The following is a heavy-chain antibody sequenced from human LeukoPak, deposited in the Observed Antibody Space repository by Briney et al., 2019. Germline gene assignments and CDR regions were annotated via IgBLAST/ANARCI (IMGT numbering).Heavy chain of an antibody. CDR2: IYYSGST. CDR1: GGSFSGYY. D-gene: IGHD2-8*01. J-gene: IGHJ3*02. CDR3: ARYLTATDAFDI. V-gene: IGHV4-59*08. Sequence: ASETLSLTCAVYGGSFSGYYWSWIRQPPGKGLEWIGYIYYSGSTNYNPSLKSRVTISVDTSKNQFSLKLSSVTAADTAVYYCARYLTATDAFDIWGQGTMVTVSS.